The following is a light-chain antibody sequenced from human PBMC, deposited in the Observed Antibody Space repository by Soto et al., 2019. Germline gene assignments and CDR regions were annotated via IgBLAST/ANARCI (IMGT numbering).Light chain of an antibody. J-gene: IGLJ2*01. CDR2: DNN. V-gene: IGLV1-51*01. CDR1: SSNIGSNY. CDR3: GTWDTSLSAGV. Sequence: QSVLTQPPSVSAAPGQKVTISCSGSSSNIGSNYVSWYQQVPGTAPKLLIYDNNKRPSGIPDRFSGSKSGTSATLGITGLQTGDEADYYCGTWDTSLSAGVFGGGTQLTVL.